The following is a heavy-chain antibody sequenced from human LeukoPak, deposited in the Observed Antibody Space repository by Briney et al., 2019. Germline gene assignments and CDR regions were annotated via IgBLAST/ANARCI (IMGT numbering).Heavy chain of an antibody. Sequence: GGSLRLSCAASGFTFSSYSMNWVRQAPGKGLEWVSSISSSSSYIYYADSVKGRFTISRDNAKNSLYLQMNSLRAEDTAVYYCARGWELAYWYFDLWGRGTLVTVSS. J-gene: IGHJ2*01. D-gene: IGHD1-26*01. CDR2: ISSSSSYI. CDR1: GFTFSSYS. V-gene: IGHV3-21*01. CDR3: ARGWELAYWYFDL.